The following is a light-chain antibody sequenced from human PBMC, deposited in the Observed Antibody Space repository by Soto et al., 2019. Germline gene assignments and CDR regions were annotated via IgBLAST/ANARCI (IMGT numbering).Light chain of an antibody. CDR1: QTISSTY. Sequence: EIVLTQSPGTLSLSLGERATLSCRASQTISSTYLAWYHQKPGQPPRLLIYGTSNRATDIPDRFSGSGSGTDFTLTISRLEPEDFAVYYCQQHHSSPHTFGLGTKLEI. J-gene: IGKJ2*01. CDR3: QQHHSSPHT. V-gene: IGKV3-20*01. CDR2: GTS.